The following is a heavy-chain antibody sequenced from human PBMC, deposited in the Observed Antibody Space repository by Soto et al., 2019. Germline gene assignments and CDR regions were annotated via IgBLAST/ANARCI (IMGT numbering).Heavy chain of an antibody. Sequence: ASVKVSCKASGYTFTSYYMHWVRQAPGQGLEWMGIINPSGGSTSYAQKFQGRVTMTRDTSTSTVYMELSSLRSEDTAVYYCARGYEPKTYYYDSSGYYFDFDIWGQGTMVTVSS. CDR2: INPSGGST. V-gene: IGHV1-46*01. CDR3: ARGYEPKTYYYDSSGYYFDFDI. J-gene: IGHJ3*02. D-gene: IGHD3-22*01. CDR1: GYTFTSYY.